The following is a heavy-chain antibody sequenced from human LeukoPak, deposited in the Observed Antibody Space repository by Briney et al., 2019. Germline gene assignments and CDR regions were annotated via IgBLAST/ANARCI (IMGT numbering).Heavy chain of an antibody. Sequence: GGSVTLSCAASGFTFSSYAMRWVRQAPGKGLEWVEVISYDESNKYYAHSVKGRFTITRDNSKNTVYLQMNSLRADDTAVYYCARDEPLSGATAPGDYWGQGTLVTVPS. V-gene: IGHV3-30*04. CDR2: ISYDESNK. D-gene: IGHD1-26*01. CDR3: ARDEPLSGATAPGDY. CDR1: GFTFSSYA. J-gene: IGHJ4*02.